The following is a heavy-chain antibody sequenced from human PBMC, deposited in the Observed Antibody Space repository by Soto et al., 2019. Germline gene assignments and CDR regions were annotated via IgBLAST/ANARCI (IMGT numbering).Heavy chain of an antibody. CDR3: AKGNRPRHIAVAGFYYFDY. Sequence: GGSLRLSCASSGFPFSSYAMSWVRQAPGKGLEWVSAISGSGGSTYYADSVKGRFTISRDNSKNTLYLQMNSLRAEDTAVYYCAKGNRPRHIAVAGFYYFDYWGQGTLVTVSS. CDR1: GFPFSSYA. J-gene: IGHJ4*02. V-gene: IGHV3-23*01. CDR2: ISGSGGST. D-gene: IGHD6-19*01.